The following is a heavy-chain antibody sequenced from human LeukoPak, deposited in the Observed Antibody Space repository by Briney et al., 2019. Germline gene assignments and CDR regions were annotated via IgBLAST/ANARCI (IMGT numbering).Heavy chain of an antibody. CDR2: IQYSGST. V-gene: IGHV4-59*08. Sequence: SETLSLTCTVSGGSISSYHWSWIRQSPGKGLEWMGYIQYSGSTNRNPSLKSRVTISVDTSKNQFSLKLSSVTAADTAVYYCARVDRSSGWYRGGWFDPWGQGTLVTVSS. CDR3: ARVDRSSGWYRGGWFDP. D-gene: IGHD6-19*01. CDR1: GGSISSYH. J-gene: IGHJ5*02.